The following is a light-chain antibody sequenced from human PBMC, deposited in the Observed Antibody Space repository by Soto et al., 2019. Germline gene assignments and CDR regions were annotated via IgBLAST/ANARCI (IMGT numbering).Light chain of an antibody. CDR3: MQGTLWPWT. CDR1: QGLVHSDGHTY. CDR2: EVS. Sequence: DVVMTQSPLSLLVTLGQPASISCSSSQGLVHSDGHTYLNWFHQRPGQSPRRLIYEVSKRDSGVPDRFSGSGSGTDFTLKISRVEAEDVGVFYCMQGTLWPWTFGHGTKVEIK. J-gene: IGKJ1*01. V-gene: IGKV2-30*02.